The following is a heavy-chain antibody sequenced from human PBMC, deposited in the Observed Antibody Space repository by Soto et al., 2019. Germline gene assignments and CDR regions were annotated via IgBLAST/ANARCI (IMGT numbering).Heavy chain of an antibody. V-gene: IGHV4-39*01. J-gene: IGHJ4*02. D-gene: IGHD1-1*01. Sequence: SETLSLTCTVSGGSVSSSSYYWGWVRQPPGKGLEWIGCVYYSGSTYYNPSLESRVTISVDKSKNQFSLKLMSLSAADTAVYYCATNRARTGVSDFVYFDYWGQGTLVTVSS. CDR2: VYYSGST. CDR3: ATNRARTGVSDFVYFDY. CDR1: GGSVSSSSYY.